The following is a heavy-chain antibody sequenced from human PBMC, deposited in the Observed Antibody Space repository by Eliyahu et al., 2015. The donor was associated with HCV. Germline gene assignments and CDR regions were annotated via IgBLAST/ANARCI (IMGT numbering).Heavy chain of an antibody. CDR3: ARSPPGNIKDV. J-gene: IGHJ6*02. CDR2: IRNAGNT. CDR1: GFTLSDHH. V-gene: IGHV3-72*01. Sequence: EVQLVESGGGLVQPGGSLRLSCSGVGFTLSDHHMAWVRQAPGKGLAWVGRIRNAGNTEYATSVKGRFTISREDSGNSMYLQMNSLEAEDTAVYYCARSPPGNIKDVWGQGTTVTVSS. D-gene: IGHD4-23*01.